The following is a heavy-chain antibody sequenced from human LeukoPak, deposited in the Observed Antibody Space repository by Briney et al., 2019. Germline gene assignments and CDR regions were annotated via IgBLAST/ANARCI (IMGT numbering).Heavy chain of an antibody. J-gene: IGHJ4*02. Sequence: SETLSLTCTVSGDSIGTSGYYWSWIRQHPGTGLEWIAYIHYIGNTYYNPSLESRVTMSVDTSSNQFSLNVASVTAADTAVYYCARVRDDYFFDYWGQGILVTVS. CDR3: ARVRDDYFFDY. CDR1: GDSIGTSGYY. V-gene: IGHV4-31*03. CDR2: IHYIGNT. D-gene: IGHD3-3*01.